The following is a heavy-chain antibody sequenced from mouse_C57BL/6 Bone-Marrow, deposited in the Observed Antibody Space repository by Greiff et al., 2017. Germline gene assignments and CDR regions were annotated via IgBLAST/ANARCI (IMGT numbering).Heavy chain of an antibody. Sequence: LQESGAELVRPGSSVKLSCKDSYFAFMASAMHWVKQRPGHGLEWIGSFTMYSDATEYSENFKGKATLTANTSSSTAYMELSSLTSEDSAVYYCASPVYDGYYVPDYWGQGTTLTVSS. CDR2: FTMYSDAT. J-gene: IGHJ2*01. CDR1: YFAFMASA. CDR3: ASPVYDGYYVPDY. D-gene: IGHD2-3*01. V-gene: IGHV1-49*01.